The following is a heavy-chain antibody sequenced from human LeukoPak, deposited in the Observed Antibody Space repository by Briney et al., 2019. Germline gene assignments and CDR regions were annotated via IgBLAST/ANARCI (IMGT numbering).Heavy chain of an antibody. Sequence: PGGSLRLSCAASGFTFSSYSMNWVRQAPGKGLEWVSSISSSSSYIYYADSVKGRFTISRDNAKNSLYLQMNSLRAEDTAVYYCARVIRGYSYGWPYYYYYYGMDVWGQGTTVTVSS. V-gene: IGHV3-21*04. CDR2: ISSSSSYI. CDR1: GFTFSSYS. J-gene: IGHJ6*02. CDR3: ARVIRGYSYGWPYYYYYYGMDV. D-gene: IGHD5-18*01.